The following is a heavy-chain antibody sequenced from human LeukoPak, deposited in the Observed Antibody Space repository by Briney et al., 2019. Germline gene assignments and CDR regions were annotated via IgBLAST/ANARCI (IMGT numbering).Heavy chain of an antibody. V-gene: IGHV1-46*01. CDR3: ARRGCSGGSCSLMGYYYYGMDV. D-gene: IGHD2-15*01. CDR1: GYTFTSYY. J-gene: IGHJ6*04. Sequence: GASVKVSFKASGYTFTSYYMHWVRQAPAQGLEWMGIINPSGGSTSYAQKFQGRVTMTRDTSTSTVYMELSSLRSEDTAVYYCARRGCSGGSCSLMGYYYYGMDVWGKGTTVTVSS. CDR2: INPSGGST.